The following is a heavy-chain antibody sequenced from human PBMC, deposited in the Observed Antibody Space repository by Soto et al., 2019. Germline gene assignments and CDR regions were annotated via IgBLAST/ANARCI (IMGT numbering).Heavy chain of an antibody. CDR3: ARVGTIFFSFDP. V-gene: IGHV1-69*13. Sequence: GASVKVSCKASGGTFSSYAISWVRQAPGQGLEWMGGIIPIFGTANYAQKFQGRVTITADESTSTAYMELSSLRSEDTAVYYCARVGTIFFSFDPWGQGNLVTVSS. J-gene: IGHJ5*02. CDR2: IIPIFGTA. D-gene: IGHD3-9*01. CDR1: GGTFSSYA.